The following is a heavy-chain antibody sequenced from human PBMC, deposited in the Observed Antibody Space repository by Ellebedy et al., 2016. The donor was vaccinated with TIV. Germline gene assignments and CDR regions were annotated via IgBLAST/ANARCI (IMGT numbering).Heavy chain of an antibody. CDR1: GDTISSDTAA. D-gene: IGHD3-9*01. CDR3: ARVNDILTGSPFDF. Sequence: SQTLSLTCXVSGDTISSDTAAWDWLRRPPSGGLEWLGRTYYRSKLYSFYASAVKSRITINPDPSNNRFSLQLHSMTPEDTAVYYCARVNDILTGSPFDFWGQGTQVTVSS. CDR2: TYYRSKLYS. J-gene: IGHJ4*02. V-gene: IGHV6-1*01.